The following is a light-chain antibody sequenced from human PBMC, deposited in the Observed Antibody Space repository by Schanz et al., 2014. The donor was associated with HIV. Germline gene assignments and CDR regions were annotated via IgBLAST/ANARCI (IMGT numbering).Light chain of an antibody. CDR1: SSDVGDYNY. Sequence: QSALTQPPSASGSPGQSVAISCTGTSSDVGDYNYVSWYQQRPGKAPKLIIYEVNKRPSGVPDRFSGSKSGNTASLTISGLQTEDEADYYCSSYTTTHTWLFGGGTKLTVL. V-gene: IGLV2-8*01. CDR2: EVN. J-gene: IGLJ3*02. CDR3: SSYTTTHTWL.